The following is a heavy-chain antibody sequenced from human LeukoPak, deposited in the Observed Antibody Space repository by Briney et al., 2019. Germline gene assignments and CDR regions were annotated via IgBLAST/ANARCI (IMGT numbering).Heavy chain of an antibody. D-gene: IGHD3-22*01. CDR3: ARPHYYDSSGYYTYYYYYGMDV. V-gene: IGHV3-74*01. J-gene: IGHJ6*02. CDR1: GFTFSSYW. Sequence: PGGSLRLSCAASGFTFSSYWMHWVRHAPGKGLVWVSRINSDGSSTSYADSVKGRFTISRDNDKNTLYLQMNSLRAEDTAVYYCARPHYYDSSGYYTYYYYYGMDVWGQGTTVTVSS. CDR2: INSDGSST.